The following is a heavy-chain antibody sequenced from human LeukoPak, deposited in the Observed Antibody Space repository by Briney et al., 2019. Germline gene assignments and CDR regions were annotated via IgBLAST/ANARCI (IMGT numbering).Heavy chain of an antibody. CDR1: GFTFSSYA. J-gene: IGHJ6*02. CDR2: ISYGGSNG. Sequence: GGSLRLSCAASGFTFSSYAMHWVRQAPGEGLEWVAVISYGGSNGYYADSVKGRFTISRDNSKNTLYLQMNSLRAEDTAVYYCAKGGSRYYYYGMDVWGQGTTVTVSS. CDR3: AKGGSRYYYYGMDV. V-gene: IGHV3-30-3*01.